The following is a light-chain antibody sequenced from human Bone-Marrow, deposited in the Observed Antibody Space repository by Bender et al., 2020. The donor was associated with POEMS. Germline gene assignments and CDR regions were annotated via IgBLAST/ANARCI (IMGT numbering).Light chain of an antibody. Sequence: QSALTKPASVSGSPGQSITISCTGISSDVGVSSFVSWYQHHPGKAPKLVIYDVSNRPSGISYRFSGSKSGNTASLTISGLQTEDEADYYCSSYAGSNSIFYVFGTGTKVTVL. J-gene: IGLJ1*01. CDR2: DVS. CDR1: SSDVGVSSF. CDR3: SSYAGSNSIFYV. V-gene: IGLV2-14*03.